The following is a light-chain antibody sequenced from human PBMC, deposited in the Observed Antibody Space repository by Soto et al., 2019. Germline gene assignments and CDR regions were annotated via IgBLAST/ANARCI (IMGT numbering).Light chain of an antibody. J-gene: IGLJ2*01. Sequence: QSALTQPRSVSGSPGQSVTISCTGTSSDVGGYNYVSWYQQHPGKAPKLMIYDVTKRPSGVPDRFSGSKSGNTASLTISGLQAEDEADYYCCSYAGSYTFGVEFGGGTKLTVL. CDR2: DVT. V-gene: IGLV2-11*01. CDR3: CSYAGSYTFGVE. CDR1: SSDVGGYNY.